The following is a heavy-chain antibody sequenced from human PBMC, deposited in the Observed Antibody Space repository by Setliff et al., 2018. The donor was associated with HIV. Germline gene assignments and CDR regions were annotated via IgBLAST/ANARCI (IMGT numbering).Heavy chain of an antibody. CDR2: VDYSGRT. J-gene: IGHJ5*02. V-gene: IGHV4-34*01. CDR3: ARHRAQRGSGTYYDDWFDP. D-gene: IGHD3-10*01. Sequence: PSETLSLTCAAYGGSLSGYYWSWIRQTPGKGLEWIGEVDYSGRTAYNPSLQSRVAISVDMYRNQFFLRLTSVTAADTSVYYCARHRAQRGSGTYYDDWFDPWGQGTLVTVSS. CDR1: GGSLSGYY.